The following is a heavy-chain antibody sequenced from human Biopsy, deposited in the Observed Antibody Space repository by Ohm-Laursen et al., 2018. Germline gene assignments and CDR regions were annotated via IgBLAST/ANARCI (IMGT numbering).Heavy chain of an antibody. CDR2: IIPMFGTA. D-gene: IGHD1-26*01. Sequence: GASVKVSCKASGGTFINYAISWVRQAPGQGLEWMGGIIPMFGTAKYAQMFQGRVTISADESTSTSYMELSSLTTEDTAIYYCARGPHSGSHSCFDYWGRGTLVTVSS. J-gene: IGHJ4*02. CDR1: GGTFINYA. V-gene: IGHV1-69*13. CDR3: ARGPHSGSHSCFDY.